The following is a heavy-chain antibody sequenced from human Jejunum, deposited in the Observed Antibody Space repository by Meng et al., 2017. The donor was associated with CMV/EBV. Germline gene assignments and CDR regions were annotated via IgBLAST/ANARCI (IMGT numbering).Heavy chain of an antibody. D-gene: IGHD3-16*01. J-gene: IGHJ4*02. CDR3: AKEGVYDGYAVDY. CDR1: GFIFSIYG. CDR2: IWSDGSNK. V-gene: IGHV3-33*06. Sequence: GFIFSIYGMHWVRQAPGKGLEWVAVIWSDGSNKYYADSVKGRFTISRDNSKNTLNLQMNSLRAEDTAVYYCAKEGVYDGYAVDYWGQGTRVTVSS.